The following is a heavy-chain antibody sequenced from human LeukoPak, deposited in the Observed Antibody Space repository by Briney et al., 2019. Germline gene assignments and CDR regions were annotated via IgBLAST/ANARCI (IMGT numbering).Heavy chain of an antibody. D-gene: IGHD3-10*01. J-gene: IGHJ6*03. Sequence: GGSLRLSCAASGFTFSSYAMHWVRQAPGKGLEWVAVISYDGSNKYYADSVKGRFTISRDNSKNTLYLQMNSLRAEDTAVYYCASPRPSTYYYGSGSYYEPYYYYMDVWGKGTTVTVSS. CDR2: ISYDGSNK. CDR1: GFTFSSYA. V-gene: IGHV3-30-3*01. CDR3: ASPRPSTYYYGSGSYYEPYYYYMDV.